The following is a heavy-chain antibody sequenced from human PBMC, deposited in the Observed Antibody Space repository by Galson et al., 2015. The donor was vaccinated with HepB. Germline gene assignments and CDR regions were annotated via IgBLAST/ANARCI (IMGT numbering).Heavy chain of an antibody. Sequence: SLRLSCAASGFTFSSYWMSWVRQAPGKGLEWVANIKQDGSEKYYVDSVKGRFTISRDNAKNSLYLQMNSLRAEDTAVYYCARGGSGVRFLEWLSRTYYMDVWGKGTTVTVSS. CDR2: IKQDGSEK. J-gene: IGHJ6*03. D-gene: IGHD3-3*01. CDR3: ARGGSGVRFLEWLSRTYYMDV. V-gene: IGHV3-7*01. CDR1: GFTFSSYW.